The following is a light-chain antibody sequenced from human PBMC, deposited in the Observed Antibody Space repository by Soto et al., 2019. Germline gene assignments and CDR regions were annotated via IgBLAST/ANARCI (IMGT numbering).Light chain of an antibody. Sequence: IQITQSPSSLSASVGDRVTITCRASQSISSYLNWYQQKPGKAPKLLIYDASSLESGVPSRFSGSGSGTDFTLTISSMQPEDFANYYCQQFNNYPHTFGGGTKVDIK. CDR1: QSISSY. CDR2: DAS. CDR3: QQFNNYPHT. V-gene: IGKV1D-13*01. J-gene: IGKJ4*01.